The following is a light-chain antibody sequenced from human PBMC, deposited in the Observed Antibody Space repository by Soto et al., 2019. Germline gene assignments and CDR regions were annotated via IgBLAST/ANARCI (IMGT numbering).Light chain of an antibody. CDR1: SSDVGGYNY. Sequence: QSVLTQPASVSGSPGQSITISCTGTSSDVGGYNYVSWYQQHPGKAPKLVVYDVSNRPSGVSNRFSGSKSGDTASLTISGLQAEDEADYYCSSYTNRATYVFGTGTKLTVL. J-gene: IGLJ1*01. CDR3: SSYTNRATYV. CDR2: DVS. V-gene: IGLV2-14*01.